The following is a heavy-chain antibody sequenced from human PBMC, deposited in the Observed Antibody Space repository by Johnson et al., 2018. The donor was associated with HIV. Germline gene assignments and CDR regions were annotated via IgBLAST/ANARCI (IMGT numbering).Heavy chain of an antibody. CDR3: TTGIRSDISSLDAFDI. CDR2: IKSRTDGGTT. V-gene: IGHV3-15*01. J-gene: IGHJ3*02. Sequence: VQLVESGGGLVKPGGSLRLSCAASTFTFSYAWMSWVRQGPGKGLEWVGRIKSRTDGGTTEYAAPVKGRFTISRDDSKKTLFLQMNSLKTEDTAVYYCTTGIRSDISSLDAFDIWGQGTMVTVSS. CDR1: TFTFSYAW. D-gene: IGHD6-6*01.